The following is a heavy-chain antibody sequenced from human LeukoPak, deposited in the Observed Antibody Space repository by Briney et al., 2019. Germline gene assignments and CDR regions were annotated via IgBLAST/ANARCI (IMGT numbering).Heavy chain of an antibody. CDR1: GGSISSSSYY. CDR3: ARGADILTGYYKLGVDY. V-gene: IGHV4-39*07. J-gene: IGHJ4*02. Sequence: ASETLSLTCTVSGGSISSSSYYWGWIRQPPGKGLEWIGSIYYSGSTYYNPSLKSRVTISVDTSKNQFSLKLSSVTAAATAVYYCARGADILTGYYKLGVDYWGQGTLVTVSS. CDR2: IYYSGST. D-gene: IGHD3-9*01.